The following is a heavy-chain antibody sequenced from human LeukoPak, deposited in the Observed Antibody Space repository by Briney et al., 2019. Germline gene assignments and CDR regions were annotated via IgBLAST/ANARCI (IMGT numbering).Heavy chain of an antibody. J-gene: IGHJ5*02. Sequence: SETLSLTCTVSGGSISSGDYYWSWIRQPPGKGREWIGYIYYSGSTYYNPSLKSRVTISVDTSKNQFSLKLSSVTAADTAVYYCAARIRVPAARGAWFDPWGQGTLITVSS. V-gene: IGHV4-30-4*08. CDR1: GGSISSGDYY. D-gene: IGHD2-2*01. CDR2: IYYSGST. CDR3: AARIRVPAARGAWFDP.